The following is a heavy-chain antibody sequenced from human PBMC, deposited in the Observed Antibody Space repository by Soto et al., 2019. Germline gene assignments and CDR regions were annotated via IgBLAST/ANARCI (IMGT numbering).Heavy chain of an antibody. V-gene: IGHV1-69*02. D-gene: IGHD4-17*01. CDR1: GGTFSSYT. J-gene: IGHJ5*02. CDR3: ARRTTVTTFTGWFDP. Sequence: SVKVSCKASGGTFSSYTISWVRQAPGQGLEWMGRIIPILGIANYAQKFQGRVTITADKSTSTAYMELSSLRSEDTAVYYCARRTTVTTFTGWFDPWGQGTLVTVSS. CDR2: IIPILGIA.